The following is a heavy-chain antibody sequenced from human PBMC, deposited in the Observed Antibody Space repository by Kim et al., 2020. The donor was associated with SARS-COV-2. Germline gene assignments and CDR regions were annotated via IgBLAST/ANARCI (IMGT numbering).Heavy chain of an antibody. D-gene: IGHD3-9*01. CDR3: AKFLTATGSFDT. V-gene: IGHV4-4*02. CDR1: GDSMTSGDW. CDR2: IFNGDSI. J-gene: IGHJ4*02. Sequence: SETLSLTCAVSGDSMTSGDWWTWVRQPPGKGLEWIGEIFNGDSINYNPSLQSRFTLSIDTSKNNFYLRLTSVTAADTAVYYCAKFLTATGSFDTWGQGTLVTVS.